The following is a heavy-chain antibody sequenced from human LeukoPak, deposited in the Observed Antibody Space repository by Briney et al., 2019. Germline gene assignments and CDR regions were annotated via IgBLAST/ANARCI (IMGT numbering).Heavy chain of an antibody. V-gene: IGHV4-39*01. CDR3: AKTTGRGTVDPGTSGYITF. CDR2: IHYSGST. J-gene: IGHJ4*02. D-gene: IGHD1-26*01. CDR1: GGSISSSNYY. Sequence: SETLSLTCTVSGGSISSSNYYWDWVRQPPGQGLEWIGSIHYSGSTYYNPSLRSRVTISVDTSKNQFSLRMSSVTAADTAVYYCAKTTGRGTVDPGTSGYITFWGQGTLVTVSS.